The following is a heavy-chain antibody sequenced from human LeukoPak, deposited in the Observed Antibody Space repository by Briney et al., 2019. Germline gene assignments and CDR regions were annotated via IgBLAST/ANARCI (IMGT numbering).Heavy chain of an antibody. V-gene: IGHV3-30*03. D-gene: IGHD3-3*01. Sequence: PGGSLRLSCAASGFTFSSYGMHWVRQAPGKGLEWVAVISYDGSNTYYADSVKGRFTISRDNSKNMLYLQMNSLRTEDTAVYYCGTAPDFVAAAGGGYWGQGTLVTVSS. CDR1: GFTFSSYG. J-gene: IGHJ4*02. CDR2: ISYDGSNT. CDR3: GTAPDFVAAAGGGY.